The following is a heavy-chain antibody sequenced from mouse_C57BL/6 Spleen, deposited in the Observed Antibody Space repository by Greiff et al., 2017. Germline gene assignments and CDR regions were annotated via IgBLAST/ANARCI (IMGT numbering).Heavy chain of an antibody. V-gene: IGHV3-8*01. D-gene: IGHD1-1*01. J-gene: IGHJ3*01. CDR1: GYSITSDY. CDR3: AFTVVEGAWFAY. Sequence: EVKLVESGPGLAKPSQTLSLPCSVTGYSITSDYWNWIRKFPGNKLEYMGYISYSGSTYYNPSLKSRISITRDTSKNQYYLQLNSVTTEGTATYYCAFTVVEGAWFAYWGQGTLVTVAA. CDR2: ISYSGST.